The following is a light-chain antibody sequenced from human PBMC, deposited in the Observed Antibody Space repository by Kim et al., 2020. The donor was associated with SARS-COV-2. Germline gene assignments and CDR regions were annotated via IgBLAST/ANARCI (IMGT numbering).Light chain of an antibody. CDR1: QSVASN. J-gene: IGKJ2*01. V-gene: IGKV3-15*01. CDR3: QQYSHWPPYT. CDR2: GAS. Sequence: EIVMTQSPATLSVSPGERVTLSCRASQSVASNLAWYQQRPGQPPRLLIYGASTRATDIPARFSGSGSGTEFTLIISSLQSEDFAVYYCQQYSHWPPYTFGQGTKLEIK.